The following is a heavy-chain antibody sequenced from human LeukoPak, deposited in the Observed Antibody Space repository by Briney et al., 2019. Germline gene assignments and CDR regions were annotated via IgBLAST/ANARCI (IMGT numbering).Heavy chain of an antibody. CDR2: IKQDGSEK. J-gene: IGHJ6*02. D-gene: IGHD5-12*01. Sequence: PGGSLRLSCAASGFTFSSYWMSWVRQAPGKGLEWVANIKQDGSEKYYVDSVKGRFTISRDNAKNSLYLQMNSLRAEDTAVYYCARDSYSGYDWQYYYYYYGMDVWGQGTTVTVSS. V-gene: IGHV3-7*01. CDR3: ARDSYSGYDWQYYYYYYGMDV. CDR1: GFTFSSYW.